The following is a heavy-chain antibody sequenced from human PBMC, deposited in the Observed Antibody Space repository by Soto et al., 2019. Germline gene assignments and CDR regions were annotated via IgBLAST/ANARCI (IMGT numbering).Heavy chain of an antibody. J-gene: IGHJ4*02. CDR1: GCSISSSSDY. V-gene: IGHV4-39*01. CDR2: IYYRGST. Sequence: PSETLSLTCTVSGCSISSSSDYWGWIRQPPGKGLEWVGNIYYRGSTYYNPSLKSRVTISVDTSKNQFSLNLISVTAADTAVYYCAKLGLTWLSFDYWGQGTLVTVSS. D-gene: IGHD3-3*01. CDR3: AKLGLTWLSFDY.